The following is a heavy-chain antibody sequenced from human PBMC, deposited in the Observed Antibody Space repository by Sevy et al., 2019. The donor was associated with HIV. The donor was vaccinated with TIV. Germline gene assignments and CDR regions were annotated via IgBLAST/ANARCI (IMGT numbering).Heavy chain of an antibody. CDR2: IWYDGSNK. CDR3: ARDQCSGGSCYFSWPDY. V-gene: IGHV3-33*01. CDR1: GFTFTSYG. Sequence: GGSLRLSCAASGFTFTSYGMHWVRQAPGKGLEWVAVIWYDGSNKYYADSVKGRFTISRDNSKNTLYLQMNSLRAEDTAVYYCARDQCSGGSCYFSWPDYWGQGTLVTVSS. D-gene: IGHD2-15*01. J-gene: IGHJ4*02.